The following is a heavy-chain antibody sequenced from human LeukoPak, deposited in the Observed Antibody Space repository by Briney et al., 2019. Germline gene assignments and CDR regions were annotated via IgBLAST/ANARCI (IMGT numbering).Heavy chain of an antibody. V-gene: IGHV1-2*02. J-gene: IGHJ5*02. CDR1: GYTFTGYY. CDR2: INPNSGGT. Sequence: ASVKVSCKASGYTFTGYYMHWVRQAPGQGLEWMGWINPNSGGTNYAQKFQGRVTMTGDTSISTAYMELSRLRSNDTAVYYCARQASRITMVRGVLWFDPWGQGTLVTVSS. D-gene: IGHD3-10*01. CDR3: ARQASRITMVRGVLWFDP.